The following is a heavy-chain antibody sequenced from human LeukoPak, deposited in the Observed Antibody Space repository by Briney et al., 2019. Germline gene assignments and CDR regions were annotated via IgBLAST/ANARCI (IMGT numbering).Heavy chain of an antibody. V-gene: IGHV4-39*01. CDR3: ARQYDSSGRNAFDI. CDR2: IYYSGST. J-gene: IGHJ3*02. CDR1: GGSISSSSYY. D-gene: IGHD3-22*01. Sequence: SETLSLTCTVSGGSISSSSYYWGWIRQPPGKGLEWIGSIYYSGSTYYNPSLKSRVTISVDTSKNQFSLKLSSVTAADTAVYYCARQYDSSGRNAFDIWGQGTMVTVSS.